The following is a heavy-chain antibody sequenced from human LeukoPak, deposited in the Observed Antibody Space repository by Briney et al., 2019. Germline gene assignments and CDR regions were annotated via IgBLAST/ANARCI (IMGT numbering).Heavy chain of an antibody. D-gene: IGHD1-26*01. CDR1: GFTFSSYG. Sequence: GRSLRLSCAASGFTFSSYGMHWVRQAPGKGLEWVAVIWYDGSNKYYADSVKGRFTISRDNSKNTLYLQMNSLRAEDTAVYYCAREDKWELTARNHYGMDVWGQGTTVTVSS. CDR2: IWYDGSNK. V-gene: IGHV3-33*01. CDR3: AREDKWELTARNHYGMDV. J-gene: IGHJ6*02.